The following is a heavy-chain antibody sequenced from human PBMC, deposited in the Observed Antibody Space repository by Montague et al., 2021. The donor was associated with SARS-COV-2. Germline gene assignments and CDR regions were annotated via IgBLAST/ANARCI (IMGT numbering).Heavy chain of an antibody. J-gene: IGHJ6*02. Sequence: SVKVSCKASGYTFTSYGISWVRQAPGQGLEWMGWISAYNGNPNYAQKXXGRVTMTTDTSTSTAYMELRSLRSDDTAVYYCARDLGRYFDWLLLSPYYYYYGMDVWGQGTTVTVSS. CDR1: GYTFTSYG. CDR3: ARDLGRYFDWLLLSPYYYYYGMDV. D-gene: IGHD3-9*01. V-gene: IGHV1-18*01. CDR2: ISAYNGNP.